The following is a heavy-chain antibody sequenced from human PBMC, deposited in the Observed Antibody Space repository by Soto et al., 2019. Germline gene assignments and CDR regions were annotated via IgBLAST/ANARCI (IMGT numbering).Heavy chain of an antibody. CDR2: INHSGST. Sequence: SETLSPTCAVHGGSFSGYDWSWFRQPPGKGLEWIGEINHSGSTNYNPSLKSRVTISVDTSKNQFSLKLSSVTAADTAVYYCARGHGIYYYYGMDVWGQGTTV. CDR3: ARGHGIYYYYGMDV. CDR1: GGSFSGYD. V-gene: IGHV4-34*01. J-gene: IGHJ6*02.